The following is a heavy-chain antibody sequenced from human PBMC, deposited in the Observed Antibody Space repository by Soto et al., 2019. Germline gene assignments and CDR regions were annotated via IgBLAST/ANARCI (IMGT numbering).Heavy chain of an antibody. J-gene: IGHJ4*02. CDR2: IIPIFGIA. CDR3: PRETCETAMGTGY. Sequence: ASVKVSCRASGGTFGSYAISWVRQAHAEGLEWMGGIIPIFGIANSAQKFQGRVTITEAESTSTAPMELSSLRSEDTAVYYCPRETCETAMGTGYWRKGTRGTASS. D-gene: IGHD5-18*01. CDR1: GGTFGSYA. V-gene: IGHV1-69*13.